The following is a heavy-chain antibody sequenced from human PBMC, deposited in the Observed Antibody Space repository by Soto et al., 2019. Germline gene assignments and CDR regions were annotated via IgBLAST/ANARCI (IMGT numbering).Heavy chain of an antibody. CDR3: AKSLSYYYDSSGYSLGY. J-gene: IGHJ4*02. CDR1: GFTFSSYG. CDR2: ISYDGSNK. V-gene: IGHV3-30*18. D-gene: IGHD3-22*01. Sequence: QVQLVESGGGVVQPGRSLRLSCAASGFTFSSYGMHWVRQAPGKGLEWVAVISYDGSNKYYADSVKGRFTISRDNSNNTLYLQMNSLRAEDTAVYYCAKSLSYYYDSSGYSLGYWGQGTLVTVSS.